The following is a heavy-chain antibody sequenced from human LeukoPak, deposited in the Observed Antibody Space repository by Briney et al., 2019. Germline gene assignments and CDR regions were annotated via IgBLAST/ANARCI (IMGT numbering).Heavy chain of an antibody. D-gene: IGHD2-2*01. Sequence: PSETLSLTCTVSGGSISSYYWSWIRQPPGKGLEWIGYIYYCGSTNYNPSLKSRVTISVDTSKNQFSLKLSSVTAADTAVYYCARDRSSWGYYFDYWGQGTLVTVSS. CDR3: ARDRSSWGYYFDY. CDR2: IYYCGST. CDR1: GGSISSYY. V-gene: IGHV4-59*01. J-gene: IGHJ4*02.